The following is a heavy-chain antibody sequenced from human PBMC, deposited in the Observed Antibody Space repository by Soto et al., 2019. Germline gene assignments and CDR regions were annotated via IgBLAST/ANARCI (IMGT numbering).Heavy chain of an antibody. Sequence: SETLSLTCTVSGGSISSYYWSWIRQPPGKGLEWIGYIYYSGSTNYNPSLKSRVTISVDTSKNQFSLKLSSVTAADTAVYYCARQQQLSYYYYYMDVWGKGTTVTVSS. V-gene: IGHV4-59*08. J-gene: IGHJ6*03. CDR1: GGSISSYY. D-gene: IGHD6-13*01. CDR3: ARQQQLSYYYYYMDV. CDR2: IYYSGST.